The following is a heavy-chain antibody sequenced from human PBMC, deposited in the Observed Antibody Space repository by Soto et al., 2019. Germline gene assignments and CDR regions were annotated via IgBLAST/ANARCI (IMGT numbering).Heavy chain of an antibody. D-gene: IGHD1-26*01. CDR2: INPSGST. CDR3: ARGREGGGAS. CDR1: GGSFSGNY. Sequence: QVQLQQWGAGLLKPSETLSLTYGVYGGSFSGNYWSWIRQPPGEGLEWIGEINPSGSTNYSPSLKSRATISADTSKNQFSLKLSSVIAADTAVYYCARGREGGGASWGQGTLVTVSS. J-gene: IGHJ5*02. V-gene: IGHV4-34*01.